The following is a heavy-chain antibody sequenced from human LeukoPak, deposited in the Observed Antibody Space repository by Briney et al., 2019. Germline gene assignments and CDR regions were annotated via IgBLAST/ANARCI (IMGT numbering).Heavy chain of an antibody. J-gene: IGHJ3*02. CDR3: ARDLGPYYYDSSGYFDI. CDR1: GFTVSSNY. D-gene: IGHD3-22*01. Sequence: SAGSLRLSCAASGFTVSSNYMSWVRRAPGKGLEWVSVIYTGGSTYYADSVKGRFTISRDNSKNTLYLQMNSLRAEDTAVYYCARDLGPYYYDSSGYFDIWGQGTMVTVSS. CDR2: IYTGGST. V-gene: IGHV3-66*01.